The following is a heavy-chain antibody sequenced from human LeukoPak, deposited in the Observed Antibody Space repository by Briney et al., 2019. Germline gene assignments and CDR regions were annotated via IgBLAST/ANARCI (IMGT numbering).Heavy chain of an antibody. V-gene: IGHV1-18*04. CDR1: GYTFTSYG. D-gene: IGHD2-15*01. CDR2: ISAYNGNT. CDR3: ARDSVVAATRFDY. Sequence: ASVTVSFKASGYTFTSYGISWVRQAPGQGLDWMGWISAYNGNTNYPQKLQGRVTMTTDTSTSTAYMELRSLRSDDTAVYYCARDSVVAATRFDYWGQGTLVTVSS. J-gene: IGHJ4*02.